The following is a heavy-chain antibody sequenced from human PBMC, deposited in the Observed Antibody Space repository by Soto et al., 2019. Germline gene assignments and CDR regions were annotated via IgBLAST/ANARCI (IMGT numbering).Heavy chain of an antibody. CDR3: ARERRPITFFGVVSPPAPRIYYYYYGMDV. V-gene: IGHV1-69*13. Sequence: GASVKVSCKASGGTFSSYAISWVRQAPGQGLEWMGGIIPIFGTANYAQKFQGRVTITADESTSTAYMELSSLRSEDTAVYYCARERRPITFFGVVSPPAPRIYYYYYGMDVWGQGTTVTVSS. CDR2: IIPIFGTA. D-gene: IGHD3-3*01. J-gene: IGHJ6*02. CDR1: GGTFSSYA.